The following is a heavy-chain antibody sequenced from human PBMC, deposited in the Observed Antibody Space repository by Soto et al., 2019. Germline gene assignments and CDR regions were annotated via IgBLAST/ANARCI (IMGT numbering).Heavy chain of an antibody. CDR1: GGSISSGGYY. V-gene: IGHV4-31*03. CDR3: ARGSNGVVLKQGDAFDI. CDR2: IYYSGST. D-gene: IGHD2-15*01. J-gene: IGHJ3*02. Sequence: QVQLQESRPGLVKPSQTLSLTCTVSGGSISSGGYYWSWIRQHPGKGLDWIGYIYYSGSTYYNPSRKSRVTISVDTSKNQFSLKLSSVTAADTAVYYCARGSNGVVLKQGDAFDIWGQGTMVTVSS.